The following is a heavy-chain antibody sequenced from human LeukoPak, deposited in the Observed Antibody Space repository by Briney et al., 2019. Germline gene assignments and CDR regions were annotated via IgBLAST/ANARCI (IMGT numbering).Heavy chain of an antibody. CDR3: AKGSTAFGSSWYGKAYYYMDV. CDR2: ISGSGAGT. CDR1: GFTFSAYA. V-gene: IGHV3-23*01. Sequence: GGSLRLSCAASGFTFSAYAMSWVRLAPGKGLEWVSGISGSGAGTYYADSVKGRFTISRDNSMNTLDLQMNSLRAGDTAVYYCAKGSTAFGSSWYGKAYYYMDVWGKGTTVTVSS. D-gene: IGHD2-15*01. J-gene: IGHJ6*03.